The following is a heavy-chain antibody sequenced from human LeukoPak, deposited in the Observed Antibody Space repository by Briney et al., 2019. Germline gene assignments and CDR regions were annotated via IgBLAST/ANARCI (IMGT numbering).Heavy chain of an antibody. D-gene: IGHD6-6*01. J-gene: IGHJ5*02. CDR2: ICYSGST. CDR1: GGSISSYY. Sequence: PSETLSLTCTVSGGSISSYYWSWIRQPPGKGLEWIGYICYSGSTNYNPSLKSRVTISVDTSKNQFSLKLSSVTAADTAVYYCARVRPWFDPWGQGTLVTVSS. CDR3: ARVRPWFDP. V-gene: IGHV4-59*01.